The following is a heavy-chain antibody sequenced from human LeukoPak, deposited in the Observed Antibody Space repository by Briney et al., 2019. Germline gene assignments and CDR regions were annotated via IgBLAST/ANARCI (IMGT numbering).Heavy chain of an antibody. Sequence: SETLSLTCTVSGGSISSGGYSWSWIRQHPGNGLEWIGYIYYSGSTYYNPSLKSRVTISVDTSKNQFSLKLSSVTAADTGVYYCARSWGDYVWGSYPKRGYYFDYWGQGTLVTVSS. CDR2: IYYSGST. CDR1: GGSISSGGYS. J-gene: IGHJ4*02. V-gene: IGHV4-31*03. CDR3: ARSWGDYVWGSYPKRGYYFDY. D-gene: IGHD3-16*02.